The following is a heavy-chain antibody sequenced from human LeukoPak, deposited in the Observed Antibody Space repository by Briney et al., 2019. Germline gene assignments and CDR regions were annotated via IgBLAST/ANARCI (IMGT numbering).Heavy chain of an antibody. J-gene: IGHJ4*02. CDR1: GGSISSYY. CDR2: IYYSGST. CDR3: ARGRFTRRSSVAVYYFDY. Sequence: SETLSLTCAVSGGSISSYYWSWIRQPPGKGLEWIGYIYYSGSTNYNPSLKSRVTISVDTSKNQFSLKLSSVTAADTAVYYCARGRFTRRSSVAVYYFDYWGQGTLVTVSS. V-gene: IGHV4-59*01. D-gene: IGHD6-19*01.